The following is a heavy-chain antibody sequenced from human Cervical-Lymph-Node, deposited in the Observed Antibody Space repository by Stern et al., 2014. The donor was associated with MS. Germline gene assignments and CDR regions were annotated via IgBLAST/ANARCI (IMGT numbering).Heavy chain of an antibody. J-gene: IGHJ4*02. Sequence: QLQESGPGLVKPSETLYLTCTVSGGSISSYSWRWIRQPPGKGLEWIAYFYDSGHADYNPSLQGRVTMSVDTSKNQISLRLSSVTAADTAGYYCARGYSSSWYGGRFFNYWGQGTLVTVSS. CDR2: FYDSGHA. CDR3: ARGYSSSWYGGRFFNY. D-gene: IGHD6-13*01. V-gene: IGHV4-59*01. CDR1: GGSISSYS.